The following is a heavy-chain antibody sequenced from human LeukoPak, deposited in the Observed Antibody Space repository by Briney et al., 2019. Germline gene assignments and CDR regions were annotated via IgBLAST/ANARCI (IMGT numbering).Heavy chain of an antibody. CDR1: GFSVSSNY. CDR2: VCSGST. CDR3: ARVGDSSGYMDNAFDI. J-gene: IGHJ3*02. D-gene: IGHD3-22*01. V-gene: IGHV3-66*01. Sequence: GGSLRLSCVASGFSVSSNYMSWVRQAPGKGLEWVSTVCSGSTYYADSVKGRFAISRDNSKNTLYLQMNSLRAEDTAVYYCARVGDSSGYMDNAFDIWGQGTMVTVSS.